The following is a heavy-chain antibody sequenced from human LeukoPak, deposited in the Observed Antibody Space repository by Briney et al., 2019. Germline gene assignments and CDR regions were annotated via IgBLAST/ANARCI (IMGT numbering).Heavy chain of an antibody. CDR2: ISGSGDNT. CDR3: AKGSYYDSSGSFYFDY. D-gene: IGHD3-22*01. V-gene: IGHV3-23*01. Sequence: GRSLGLSCAASGFTFSSYAMSWVRQAPGKGLEWVSGISGSGDNTYYADSVKGRFTISRDNSKNTLYVQVNSLGTEDTAAYYCAKGSYYDSSGSFYFDYWGQGTLVTVSS. J-gene: IGHJ4*02. CDR1: GFTFSSYA.